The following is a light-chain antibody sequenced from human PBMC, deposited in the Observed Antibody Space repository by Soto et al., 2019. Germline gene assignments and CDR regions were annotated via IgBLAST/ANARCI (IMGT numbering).Light chain of an antibody. CDR3: QQYSNWPIT. V-gene: IGKV3-15*01. CDR2: GAS. Sequence: EIVLTHSSATLSVSPGARGSGXCRASQSVSSNLAWYQQKPGQAPRLLIYGASTRATGIPARFSGSGSGTEFTLTLSSLQSEDFAVYYCQQYSNWPITFGQGTRLEIK. J-gene: IGKJ5*01. CDR1: QSVSSN.